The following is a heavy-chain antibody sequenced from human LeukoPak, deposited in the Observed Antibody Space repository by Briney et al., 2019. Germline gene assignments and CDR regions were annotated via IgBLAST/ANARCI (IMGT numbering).Heavy chain of an antibody. Sequence: GASVKVSCKASGDTFTGYYMHWVRQAPGQGLEWMGWINPNTGGTESAQKFQGRVTMTRDMSISTAYMELSRLRSDDTAVYYCALEPIALSIWGQGTMVTVSS. J-gene: IGHJ3*01. V-gene: IGHV1-2*02. CDR1: GDTFTGYY. CDR2: INPNTGGT. D-gene: IGHD3-3*01. CDR3: ALEPIALSI.